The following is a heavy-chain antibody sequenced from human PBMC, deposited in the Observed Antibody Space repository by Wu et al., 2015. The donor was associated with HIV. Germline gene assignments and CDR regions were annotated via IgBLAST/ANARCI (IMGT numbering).Heavy chain of an antibody. D-gene: IGHD6-19*01. Sequence: QVQLVQSGAEVKKPGASVKVSCKASGYILTSYPIGWVRQAPGQRLEWMGWINPYTGYTKSAQKFQDRVTMTTDTPANTAYMELRSLTSDDTAVYFCARVEFDSGWYNWFDPVGPGNSGHCLL. CDR1: GYILTSYP. V-gene: IGHV1-18*01. J-gene: IGHJ5*02. CDR3: ARVEFDSGWYNWFDP. CDR2: INPYTGYT.